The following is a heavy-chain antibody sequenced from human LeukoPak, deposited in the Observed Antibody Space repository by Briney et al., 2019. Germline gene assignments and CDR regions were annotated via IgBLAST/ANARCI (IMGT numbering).Heavy chain of an antibody. CDR1: GYTFTGYY. CDR3: ARWVGATLYYFDY. D-gene: IGHD1-26*01. CDR2: INPNSGGT. Sequence: ASVKVSCQASGYTFTGYYMHWVRQAPGQGLEWMGWINPNSGGTNYAQKFQGRVTMTRDTSISTAYMELSRLRSDDTAVYYCARWVGATLYYFDYWGQGTLVTVSS. J-gene: IGHJ4*02. V-gene: IGHV1-2*02.